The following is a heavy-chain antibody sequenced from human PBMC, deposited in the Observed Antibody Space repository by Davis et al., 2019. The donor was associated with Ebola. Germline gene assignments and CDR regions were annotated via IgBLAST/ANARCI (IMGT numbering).Heavy chain of an antibody. CDR1: GYTFTNYG. V-gene: IGHV1-18*01. Sequence: AASVKVSCKASGYTFTNYGISWVRQAPGQGLEWMGWISAYNGNTNYAQKLQGRVTMTTDTSTSTAYMELRSLRSDDTAVYYCARPSTPNYDFWSGPRDYYGMDVWGQGTTVTVSS. D-gene: IGHD3-3*01. J-gene: IGHJ6*02. CDR3: ARPSTPNYDFWSGPRDYYGMDV. CDR2: ISAYNGNT.